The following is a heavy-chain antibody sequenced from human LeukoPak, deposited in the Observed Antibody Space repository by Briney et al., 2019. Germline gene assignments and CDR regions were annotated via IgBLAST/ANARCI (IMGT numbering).Heavy chain of an antibody. CDR1: GFTFNTYE. Sequence: GGSLRLSCAASGFTFNTYEINWVRQAPGKGLEWVSYISSSGSTIYYADSVKGRFTISRDNAKNSLYLQVNSLRAEDTAVYYCARDLAGPPQEAFDIWGQGTMVTVSS. CDR2: ISSSGSTI. CDR3: ARDLAGPPQEAFDI. V-gene: IGHV3-48*03. J-gene: IGHJ3*02.